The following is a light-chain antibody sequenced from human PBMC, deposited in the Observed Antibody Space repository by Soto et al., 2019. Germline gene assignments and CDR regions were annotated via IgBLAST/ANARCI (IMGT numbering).Light chain of an antibody. Sequence: DIQMTQSPSSLSASVGDRVTITCQASQDISHYLNWYQQKSGKAPKLLIYGASNLETGVPSRFSGSGYGTDFTFTISSLQPEDIATSYCQQYDNLPYTFGQGTKLDIK. CDR2: GAS. J-gene: IGKJ2*01. CDR3: QQYDNLPYT. CDR1: QDISHY. V-gene: IGKV1-33*01.